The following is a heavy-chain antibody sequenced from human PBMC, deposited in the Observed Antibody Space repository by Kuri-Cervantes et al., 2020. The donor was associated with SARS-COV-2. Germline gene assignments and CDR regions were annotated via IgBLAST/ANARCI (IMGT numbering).Heavy chain of an antibody. V-gene: IGHV3-9*03. J-gene: IGHJ1*01. D-gene: IGHD6-6*01. Sequence: SLKISCAASGFTFDDYAMRWVRQAPGKGLEWVSGISWNSGSIGYADSVKGRFTISRDNAKNSLYLQMNSLRAEDMALYYCAKGGTSSSSLYFQHWGQGTLVTVSS. CDR3: AKGGTSSSSLYFQH. CDR2: ISWNSGSI. CDR1: GFTFDDYA.